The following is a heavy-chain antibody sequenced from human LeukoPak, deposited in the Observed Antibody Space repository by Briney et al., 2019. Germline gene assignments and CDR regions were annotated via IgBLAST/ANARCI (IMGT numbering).Heavy chain of an antibody. D-gene: IGHD1-14*01. J-gene: IGHJ3*02. V-gene: IGHV5-51*01. CDR3: ARHVTTASAARGFDI. CDR1: GYSFTSYW. CDR2: IYPRDSDT. Sequence: GESLKISCKGSGYSFTSYWVAWVRQMHGKGLEWMGIIYPRDSDTRYSPSFQGQVTISADKSINTAYLQWSGLKASDTAVYYCARHVTTASAARGFDIWGQGTMVTVSS.